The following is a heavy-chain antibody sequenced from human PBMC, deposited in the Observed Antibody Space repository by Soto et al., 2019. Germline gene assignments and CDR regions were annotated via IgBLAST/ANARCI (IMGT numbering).Heavy chain of an antibody. CDR1: GFNFDDYA. J-gene: IGHJ4*02. CDR3: AREVGYFDY. CDR2: ISWNSGDI. Sequence: PWGSLRLSCAASGFNFDDYAMHWVRQAPGKGLEWVSGISWNSGDIGYADSVKGRFTISRDNAKNSLYLQMNSLRPEDTAFYYCAREVGYFDYWGQGTLVTVSS. V-gene: IGHV3-9*01.